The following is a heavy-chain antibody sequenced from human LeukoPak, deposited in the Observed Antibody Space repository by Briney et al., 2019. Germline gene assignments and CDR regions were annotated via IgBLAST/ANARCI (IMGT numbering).Heavy chain of an antibody. Sequence: PSETLSLTCIVSGGSISSYYWSWIRLPPGKGLEWIGYIYYSGSTNYNPSLKSRVTISVDTSKNQFSLKLSSVTAADTAVYYCAKSRDGYLAPFDYWGQGTLVTVSS. CDR3: AKSRDGYLAPFDY. CDR2: IYYSGST. V-gene: IGHV4-59*01. CDR1: GGSISSYY. D-gene: IGHD5-24*01. J-gene: IGHJ4*02.